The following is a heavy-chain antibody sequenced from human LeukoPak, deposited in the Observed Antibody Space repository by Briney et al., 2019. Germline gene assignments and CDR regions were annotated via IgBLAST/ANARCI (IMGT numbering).Heavy chain of an antibody. CDR3: ARVYYYDSSGYLGY. CDR1: GFTFSSYS. D-gene: IGHD3-22*01. J-gene: IGHJ4*02. Sequence: GGSLRLSCAASGFTFSSYSMNWVRQAPGKGPEWVSSISSSGSYIYYADSVKGRFTISRDNAKNSLYLQMNSLRAEDTAVYYCARVYYYDSSGYLGYWGQGTLVTVSS. V-gene: IGHV3-21*01. CDR2: ISSSGSYI.